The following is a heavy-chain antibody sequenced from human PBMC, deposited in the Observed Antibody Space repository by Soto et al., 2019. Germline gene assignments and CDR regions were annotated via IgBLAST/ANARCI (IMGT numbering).Heavy chain of an antibody. D-gene: IGHD3-10*01. V-gene: IGHV3-33*01. J-gene: IGHJ3*02. CDR3: ARASTYYYGSGAFDI. Sequence: QVQLVESGGGVVQPGRSLRLSCAASGFTFSSYGMHWVRQAPGKGLEWVAVIWYDGSNKYYADSVKGRFTISRDNSKNTLYLQMNSLRAEDTAVYYCARASTYYYGSGAFDIWGQGTMVTVSS. CDR1: GFTFSSYG. CDR2: IWYDGSNK.